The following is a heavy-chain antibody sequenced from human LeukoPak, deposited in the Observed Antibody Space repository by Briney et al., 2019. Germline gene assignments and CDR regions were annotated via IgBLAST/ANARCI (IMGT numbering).Heavy chain of an antibody. CDR1: GGSISSSSYY. J-gene: IGHJ5*02. CDR2: IYYSGST. Sequence: SETLSLTCTVSGGSISSSSYYWGWIRQPPGKGLEWIGSIYYSGSTYYNPSLKSRVTISVDKSKNQFSLKLSSVTAADTAVYYCARGDYDFCWFDPWGQGTLVTVSS. V-gene: IGHV4-39*07. D-gene: IGHD3-3*01. CDR3: ARGDYDFCWFDP.